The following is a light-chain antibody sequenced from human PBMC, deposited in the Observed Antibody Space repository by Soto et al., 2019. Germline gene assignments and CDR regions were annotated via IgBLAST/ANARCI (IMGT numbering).Light chain of an antibody. V-gene: IGKV1-33*01. CDR2: DAS. Sequence: DIQMTQSPSSLSASVGDRVTITYQASQDISNYLNWYQQKPGKAPKLLIFDASNVETGVPSRFSGSGSGTDFTFTIHSLQPEDAATYYCQQYEDLPLTFGGGTKVGIK. CDR3: QQYEDLPLT. CDR1: QDISNY. J-gene: IGKJ4*01.